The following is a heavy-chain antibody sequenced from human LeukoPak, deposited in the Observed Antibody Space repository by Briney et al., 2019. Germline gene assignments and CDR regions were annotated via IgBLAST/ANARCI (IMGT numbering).Heavy chain of an antibody. V-gene: IGHV3-23*01. D-gene: IGHD3-9*01. J-gene: IGHJ4*02. CDR2: ISGSGVST. Sequence: PGGSLRLSCAASEFTFNSYAMSRVRQAPGKGLEWVSGISGSGVSTYYADSVKGRFTISRDNSKNTLFLQMNSLRVEDTAVYYCAKAAAYDILTGYYLGNFDSWGQGTLVTVSS. CDR3: AKAAAYDILTGYYLGNFDS. CDR1: EFTFNSYA.